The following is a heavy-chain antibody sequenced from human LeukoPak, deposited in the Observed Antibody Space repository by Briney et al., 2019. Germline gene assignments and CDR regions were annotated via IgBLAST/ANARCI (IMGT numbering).Heavy chain of an antibody. V-gene: IGHV1-69*01. CDR1: GGTFSSYA. Sequence: SVKVSCKASGGTFSSYAISWVRQAPGQGLEWMGGIIPIFGTANYAQKFQGRVTITADESTSTAYMELSGLRSEDTAVYYCARSPGVRYFDWSHSAYFDYWGQGTLVTVSS. CDR3: ARSPGVRYFDWSHSAYFDY. D-gene: IGHD3-9*01. J-gene: IGHJ4*02. CDR2: IIPIFGTA.